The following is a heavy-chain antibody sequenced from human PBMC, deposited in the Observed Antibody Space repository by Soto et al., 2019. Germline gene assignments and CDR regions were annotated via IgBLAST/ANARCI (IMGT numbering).Heavy chain of an antibody. D-gene: IGHD1-26*01. Sequence: SVKVSCKASGGTLRSYAISWVRQAPGQGLEWMGGIIPIFGSANYAQKFQGRVTITADKSTSTAYMELSSLRSDDTAVYFCAGTPSPTVGAPYNRFDPWGQGTLGTVSS. CDR1: GGTLRSYA. V-gene: IGHV1-69*06. CDR3: AGTPSPTVGAPYNRFDP. CDR2: IIPIFGSA. J-gene: IGHJ5*02.